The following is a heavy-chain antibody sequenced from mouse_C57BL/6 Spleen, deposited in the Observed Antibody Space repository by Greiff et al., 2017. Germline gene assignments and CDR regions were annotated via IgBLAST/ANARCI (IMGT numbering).Heavy chain of an antibody. CDR2: IWSGGST. CDR1: GFSLTSYG. V-gene: IGHV2-4*01. CDR3: AKKDYSNPHYYAMDY. J-gene: IGHJ4*01. Sequence: VQLQQSGPGLVQPSQSLSITCTVSGFSLTSYGVHWVRQPPGKGLEWLGVIWSGGSTDYNAAFISRLSISKDNSKSQVFFKMNSLQADDTAIYYCAKKDYSNPHYYAMDYWGQGTSVTVSS. D-gene: IGHD2-5*01.